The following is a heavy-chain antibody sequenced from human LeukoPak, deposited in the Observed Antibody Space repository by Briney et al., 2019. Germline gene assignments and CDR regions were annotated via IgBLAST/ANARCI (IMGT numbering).Heavy chain of an antibody. V-gene: IGHV4-39*01. Sequence: PSETLSLTCTVSGGSISSSSYYWGWIRQPPGKGLEWIGSIYYSGSTYYNPSLKSRVTISVDTSKNQFSLKLSSVTAADTAVYYCARLGLYCSSTSCPYYFDYWGQGTLVTVSS. CDR1: GGSISSSSYY. CDR2: IYYSGST. J-gene: IGHJ4*02. D-gene: IGHD2-2*01. CDR3: ARLGLYCSSTSCPYYFDY.